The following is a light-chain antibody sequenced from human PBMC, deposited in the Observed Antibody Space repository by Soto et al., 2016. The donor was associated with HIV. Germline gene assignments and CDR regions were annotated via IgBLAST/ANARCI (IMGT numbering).Light chain of an antibody. CDR1: NIGTKS. J-gene: IGLJ1*01. Sequence: SYELTQPPSVSVAPGKTATVTCGGNNIGTKSVHWYQQKSGQAPVLVVYDDRDRPSGIPERFSGSNSGNTATLIISRVEAGDEADYFCQVWDNNDHYVFGPGTKVSVL. V-gene: IGLV3-21*03. CDR3: QVWDNNDHYV. CDR2: DDR.